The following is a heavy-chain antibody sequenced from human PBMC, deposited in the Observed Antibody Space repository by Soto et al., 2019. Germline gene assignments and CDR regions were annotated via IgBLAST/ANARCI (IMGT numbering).Heavy chain of an antibody. CDR3: ARAGIVATIRTNYFDY. J-gene: IGHJ4*02. D-gene: IGHD5-12*01. Sequence: SLRLSCAASGFTFSSYAMHWVRQAPGKGLEWVAVISYDGSNKYYADSVKGRFTISRDNSKNTLYLQMNSLRAEDTAVYYCARAGIVATIRTNYFDYWGQGNLVTVSS. CDR1: GFTFSSYA. CDR2: ISYDGSNK. V-gene: IGHV3-30-3*01.